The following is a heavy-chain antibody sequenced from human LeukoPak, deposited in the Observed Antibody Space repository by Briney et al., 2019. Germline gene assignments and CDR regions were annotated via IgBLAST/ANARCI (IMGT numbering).Heavy chain of an antibody. D-gene: IGHD6-6*01. CDR1: GGSISSYY. V-gene: IGHV4-4*07. Sequence: SETLSLTCTVSGGSISSYYWSWIRQPAGKGLEWIGRIYTSGSTNYNPSLKSRVTMSVDTSKNQFSLKLSSVTAADTAVYYCARSGSSSSIYYYYYYMDVWGKGTTVTVSS. CDR3: ARSGSSSSIYYYYYYMDV. CDR2: IYTSGST. J-gene: IGHJ6*03.